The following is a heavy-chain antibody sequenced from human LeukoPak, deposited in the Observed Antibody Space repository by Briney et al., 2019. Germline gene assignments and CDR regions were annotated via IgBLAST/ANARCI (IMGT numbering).Heavy chain of an antibody. D-gene: IGHD3-9*01. CDR2: INPNSGAT. CDR1: GYILTGYY. Sequence: GASVKVSCKASGYILTGYYIHWVRQAPGQGLEWMGWINPNSGATNYAQNFQGRVTMTRDTSISTAYMDLSRLRSGDTAFYYCARSAPTLTYDILTGYLGYWGQGTLVTVSS. V-gene: IGHV1-2*02. CDR3: ARSAPTLTYDILTGYLGY. J-gene: IGHJ4*02.